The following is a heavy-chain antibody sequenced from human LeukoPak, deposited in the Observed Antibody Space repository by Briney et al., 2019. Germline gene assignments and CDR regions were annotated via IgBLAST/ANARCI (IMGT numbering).Heavy chain of an antibody. CDR1: GGSFSSSY. CDR2: IYSNGNT. J-gene: IGHJ3*02. D-gene: IGHD1-26*01. CDR3: ARGLVGLTPHAGVFQI. V-gene: IGHV4-59*01. Sequence: SETLSLTCIVSGGSFSSSYWSWIRQPPGKGLEWIAYIYSNGNTNSNPSLKSRVTIAVDTSQSQFSLKLSSMTAADTAVYYCARGLVGLTPHAGVFQIWGQGTKVTVSS.